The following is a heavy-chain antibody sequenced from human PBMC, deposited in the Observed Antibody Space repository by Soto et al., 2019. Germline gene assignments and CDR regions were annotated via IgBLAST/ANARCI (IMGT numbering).Heavy chain of an antibody. D-gene: IGHD3-22*01. CDR3: AKDTYYYDRSGYYTYDY. CDR2: ISYDGSNK. Sequence: QVQLVESGGGVVQPGRSLRLSCAASGFTFSSYGVHWVRQAPGKGLEWVAVISYDGSNKHYADSVKGRFTISRDNSKNTLDLQMNSLRVEDTAVYYCAKDTYYYDRSGYYTYDYWGQGTLVTVSS. J-gene: IGHJ4*02. V-gene: IGHV3-30*18. CDR1: GFTFSSYG.